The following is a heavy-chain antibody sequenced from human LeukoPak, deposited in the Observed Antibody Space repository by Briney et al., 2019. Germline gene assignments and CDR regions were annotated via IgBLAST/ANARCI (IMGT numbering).Heavy chain of an antibody. J-gene: IGHJ3*02. CDR3: ARVVAARLYAFDI. CDR2: INPNSGGT. V-gene: IGHV1-2*02. D-gene: IGHD6-6*01. Sequence: GASVKVSCKASGYTFTGYYMHWVRQAPGQGLEWMGWINPNSGGTNYAQKFQGRVTMTSDTSISTAYMELSRLRSADTAVYYCARVVAARLYAFDIWGQGTMVTVSS. CDR1: GYTFTGYY.